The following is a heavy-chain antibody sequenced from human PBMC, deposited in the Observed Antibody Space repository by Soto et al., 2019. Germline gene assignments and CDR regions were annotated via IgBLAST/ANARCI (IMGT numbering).Heavy chain of an antibody. CDR2: INTDGRAT. J-gene: IGHJ3*02. CDR1: GFTFSSHW. CDR3: ARDGYRNYDYDGFDI. Sequence: EVQLVESGGGLVQPGGSLRLSCGASGFTFSSHWMHWVRQAPGKGLMWVSRINTDGRATSYADSVKGRFTISRDNAKNTLCLQMNSQRVDDMVLYFCARDGYRNYDYDGFDIWGQGTMVTVSP. D-gene: IGHD4-4*01. V-gene: IGHV3-74*01.